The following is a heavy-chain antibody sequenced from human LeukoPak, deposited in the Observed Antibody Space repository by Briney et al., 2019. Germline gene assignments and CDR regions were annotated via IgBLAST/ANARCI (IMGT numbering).Heavy chain of an antibody. CDR1: GFTFDDYA. V-gene: IGHV3-43*02. J-gene: IGHJ3*02. CDR2: ISGDGGST. CDR3: AKDMAATGRPDAFDI. D-gene: IGHD6-25*01. Sequence: GGSLRLSCAASGFTFDDYAMHWVRQAPGKVLEWVSLISGDGGSTYYADSVKGRFTISRDNSKNSLYLQMNSLRTEDTALYYCAKDMAATGRPDAFDIWGQGTMVTVSS.